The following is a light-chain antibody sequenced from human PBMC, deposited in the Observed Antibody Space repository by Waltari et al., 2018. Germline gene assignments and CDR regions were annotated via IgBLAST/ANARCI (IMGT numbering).Light chain of an antibody. Sequence: DIVLTQSPDSLAVSLGERATFNCRSSQSLLYSSNNRNYLAWYQQKPGQPPKLLIYGASSLQIGVPGRFRGSGSGTDFSLTISSLQAEDVAIYYCQQYHSSPYTFGRGTKLEIK. J-gene: IGKJ2*01. CDR1: QSLLYSSNNRNY. CDR3: QQYHSSPYT. V-gene: IGKV4-1*01. CDR2: GAS.